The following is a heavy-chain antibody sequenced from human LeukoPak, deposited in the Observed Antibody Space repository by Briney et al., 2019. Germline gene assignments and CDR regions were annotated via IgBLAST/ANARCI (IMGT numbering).Heavy chain of an antibody. CDR1: GFTFSSYA. Sequence: GGSLRLSCAASGFTFSSYAINWVRQAPGKGLEWVSVISGSGGSTYYADSVKGRFTISRDNSKDTLYLQMNNLRAEDTAVYYCAKDEVATNYYYYYGMDAWGQGTTVTVSS. D-gene: IGHD5-24*01. J-gene: IGHJ6*02. CDR2: ISGSGGST. CDR3: AKDEVATNYYYYYGMDA. V-gene: IGHV3-23*01.